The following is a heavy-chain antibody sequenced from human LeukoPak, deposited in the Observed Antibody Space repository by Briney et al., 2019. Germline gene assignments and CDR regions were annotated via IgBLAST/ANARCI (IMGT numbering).Heavy chain of an antibody. Sequence: GGSLRLSCAASGFTFSSYAMSWVRQAPGKGLEWVSAISGSGGSTYYADSVKGRFTISRDNSKNTLYLQMNSLRAEDTAAYYCAKEPGYFSRTRYFDYWGQGTLVTVSS. CDR3: AKEPGYFSRTRYFDY. CDR2: ISGSGGST. V-gene: IGHV3-23*01. D-gene: IGHD2-2*01. J-gene: IGHJ4*02. CDR1: GFTFSSYA.